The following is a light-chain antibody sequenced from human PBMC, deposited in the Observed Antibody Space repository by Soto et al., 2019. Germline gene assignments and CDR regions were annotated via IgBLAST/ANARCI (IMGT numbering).Light chain of an antibody. J-gene: IGLJ2*01. V-gene: IGLV2-14*01. CDR3: SSYTSTSARI. CDR1: GGDVGAYNY. Sequence: QSVLTQPASVSGSPGQSITISCAGTGGDVGAYNYVSWYQQHPGKAPQLIIFEVSSRPAEVSNRFSGSKSGNTASLTISGLQPEDEADYYCSSYTSTSARIFGGGTKVTVL. CDR2: EVS.